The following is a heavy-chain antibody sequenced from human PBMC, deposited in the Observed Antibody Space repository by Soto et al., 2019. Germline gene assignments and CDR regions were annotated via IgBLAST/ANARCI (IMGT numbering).Heavy chain of an antibody. J-gene: IGHJ4*02. CDR1: GFSRTTSGVG. D-gene: IGHD3-3*01. CDR3: AHRVLRTVFGLVTTTAIYFDF. V-gene: IGHV2-5*02. CDR2: ISWDDDK. Sequence: QITLNESGPTVVRPTETLTLTCRFSGFSRTTSGVGVGWIRQPPGKAREWLALISWDDDKRYSASLKSRLTIPKDTSKNQVVLTVSDLDPTDTATYYCAHRVLRTVFGLVTTTAIYFDFWGQGTPVAVSS.